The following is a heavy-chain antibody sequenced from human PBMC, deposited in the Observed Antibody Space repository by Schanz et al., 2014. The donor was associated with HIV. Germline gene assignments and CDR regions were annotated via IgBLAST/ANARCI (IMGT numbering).Heavy chain of an antibody. CDR3: AKYFYFRPGRAAAVSFFDY. V-gene: IGHV3-33*03. CDR1: GFTFSSYV. D-gene: IGHD6-13*01. Sequence: QVQLVESGGGVVQPGRSLRLSCAASGFTFSSYVMHWVRQAPGKGLEWVTVIWYDGSSKYYADSVKGRFTISRDNAKNSLYLPMNSLRAEDTALYYCAKYFYFRPGRAAAVSFFDYWGQGTLVTVSS. J-gene: IGHJ4*02. CDR2: IWYDGSSK.